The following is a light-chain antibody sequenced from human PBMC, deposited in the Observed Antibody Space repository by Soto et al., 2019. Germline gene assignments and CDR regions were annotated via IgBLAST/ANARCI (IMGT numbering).Light chain of an antibody. CDR2: DAS. V-gene: IGKV1-33*01. CDR1: QAISNY. CDR3: QQYDNLPPLT. Sequence: DIQMTQSPSSLSASVGDRVTITCQASQAISNYLNWYQQKPGKAPKLLTYDASNLETGVPSRFSGSGSGTDFTFTISSLQPEDIATYYCQQYDNLPPLTFGGGTKVEIK. J-gene: IGKJ4*01.